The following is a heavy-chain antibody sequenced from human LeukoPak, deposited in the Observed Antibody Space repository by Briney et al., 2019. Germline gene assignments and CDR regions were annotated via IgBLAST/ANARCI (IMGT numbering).Heavy chain of an antibody. D-gene: IGHD5-18*01. J-gene: IGHJ5*02. V-gene: IGHV4-59*12. CDR2: IYYSGST. CDR3: ARDRGYSYAFDP. CDR1: GGSISSYY. Sequence: SETLSLTCTVSGGSISSYYWSWIRQPPGKGLEWIGYIYYSGSTNYNPSLKSRVTISVDTSKTQFSLKLTSVTAADTAVYYCARDRGYSYAFDPWGQGMLVTVSS.